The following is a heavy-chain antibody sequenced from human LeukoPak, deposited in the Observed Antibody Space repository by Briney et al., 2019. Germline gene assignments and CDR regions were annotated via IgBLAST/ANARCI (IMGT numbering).Heavy chain of an antibody. Sequence: PSETLSLTCTVSGYSISSGYYWGWIRQPPGKGLEWIGSIYHSGSTYYNPSLKSRVTISVDTSKNQPSLKLSSVTAADTAVYYCAGALYDSSGYVDYWGQGTLVAVAS. CDR2: IYHSGST. CDR3: AGALYDSSGYVDY. V-gene: IGHV4-38-2*02. D-gene: IGHD3-22*01. J-gene: IGHJ4*02. CDR1: GYSISSGYY.